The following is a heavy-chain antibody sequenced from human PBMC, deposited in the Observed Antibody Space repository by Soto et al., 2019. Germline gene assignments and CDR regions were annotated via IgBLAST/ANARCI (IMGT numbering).Heavy chain of an antibody. Sequence: QVQLVQSGAEVKKPGSSVKVSCKASGGTFSSYTISWVRQAPGQGLEWMGRIIPILGIANYAQKFQGRVTITEDKSTSTGNMELSSLRSEDKAVYYCTRDRGVRRYDYWGQGTLVTVSS. CDR3: TRDRGVRRYDY. D-gene: IGHD3-10*01. V-gene: IGHV1-69*08. CDR1: GGTFSSYT. J-gene: IGHJ4*02. CDR2: IIPILGIA.